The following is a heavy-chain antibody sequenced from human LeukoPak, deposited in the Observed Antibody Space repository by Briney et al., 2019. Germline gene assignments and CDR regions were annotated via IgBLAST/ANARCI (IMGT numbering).Heavy chain of an antibody. CDR1: GFTFNNYG. D-gene: IGHD1-26*01. V-gene: IGHV3-30*18. CDR2: ISYDGSHK. Sequence: PGGSLRLSCVASGFTFNNYGIHWVRQAPGKGLEWVAVISYDGSHKYYADSVKGRFTISRDNSKNSLYLQMNSLRAEGTAVYYCAKDVQRGSSPTDYWGQGTLVTVSS. CDR3: AKDVQRGSSPTDY. J-gene: IGHJ4*02.